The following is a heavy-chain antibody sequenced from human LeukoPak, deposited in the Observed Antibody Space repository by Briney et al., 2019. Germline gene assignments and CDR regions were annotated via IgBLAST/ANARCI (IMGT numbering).Heavy chain of an antibody. CDR3: ATGGVWDLLGY. Sequence: ASVKVSCKVSGHTLTDLSTHWVRQAPGQGLEWMGGLDPEDGQIIYAQQFQGRVTMTEDTSTDTAYMELSSLRSEDTAVYYCATGGVWDLLGYWGQGTLATVSS. CDR1: GHTLTDLS. CDR2: LDPEDGQI. V-gene: IGHV1-24*01. D-gene: IGHD1-26*01. J-gene: IGHJ4*02.